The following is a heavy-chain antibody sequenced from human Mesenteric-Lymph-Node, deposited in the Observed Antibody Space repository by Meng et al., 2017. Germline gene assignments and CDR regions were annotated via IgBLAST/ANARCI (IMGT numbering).Heavy chain of an antibody. D-gene: IGHD2-21*02. CDR2: INPSGGST. CDR3: ARWPKHIVVVTAIHDAFDI. V-gene: IGHV1-46*01. J-gene: IGHJ3*02. CDR1: GYTFTGYY. Sequence: ASVKVSCKASGYTFTGYYMHWVRQAPGQGLEWMGIINPSGGSTSYAQKFQGRVTMTRDTSTSTVYMELSSLRSEDTAVYYCARWPKHIVVVTAIHDAFDIWGQGTMVTVSS.